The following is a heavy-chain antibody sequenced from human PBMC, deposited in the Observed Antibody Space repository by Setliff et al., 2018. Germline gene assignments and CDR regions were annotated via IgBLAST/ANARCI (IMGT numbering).Heavy chain of an antibody. CDR3: AREQWLDPPGYYYMDV. CDR2: IYIGGNA. J-gene: IGHJ6*03. Sequence: SETLSLTCTVSGGSISSYYWSWIRQPAGKGLEWIGHIYIGGNANYNPSLKSRVTMSIDTSKNQFSLKLNSVTAADMAVYYCAREQWLDPPGYYYMDVWAKGTTVTVS. D-gene: IGHD6-19*01. V-gene: IGHV4-4*07. CDR1: GGSISSYY.